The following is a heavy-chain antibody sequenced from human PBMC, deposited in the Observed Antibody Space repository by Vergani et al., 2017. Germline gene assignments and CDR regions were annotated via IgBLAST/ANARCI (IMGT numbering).Heavy chain of an antibody. J-gene: IGHJ4*02. CDR3: AKGFHRYCSSTSCQGDYFDY. Sequence: EVQLVESGGGLVQPGRSLRLSCAASGFTFDDYAMHWVRQAPGKGLEWVSGISWNGGSIGYADSVKGRFTISRDNAKNSLYLQMNSLRAVDTALYYCAKGFHRYCSSTSCQGDYFDYWGQGTLVTVSS. CDR1: GFTFDDYA. V-gene: IGHV3-9*01. D-gene: IGHD2-2*01. CDR2: ISWNGGSI.